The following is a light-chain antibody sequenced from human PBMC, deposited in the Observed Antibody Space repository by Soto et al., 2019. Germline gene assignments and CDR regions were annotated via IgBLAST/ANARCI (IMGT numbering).Light chain of an antibody. Sequence: QSVLTQPASVSGSPGQSITISCTGTSSDVGAYNFVSWHQQHPGKAPKLMIYNVYDRPSGISYRFSGSKSGNTASLTISGLQAEDEADYFCCSYAGGYTDLFGTGTKLTVL. V-gene: IGLV2-14*03. CDR1: SSDVGAYNF. CDR2: NVY. J-gene: IGLJ1*01. CDR3: CSYAGGYTDL.